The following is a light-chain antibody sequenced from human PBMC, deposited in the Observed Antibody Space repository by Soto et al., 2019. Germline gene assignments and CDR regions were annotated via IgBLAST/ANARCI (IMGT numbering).Light chain of an antibody. V-gene: IGKV3D-15*01. Sequence: EIVMTQSPATLSVSPGERATLSCRASQSVSSYLAWYQQKPGQAPRLLIYDASNRATGIPARFSGSGSGTEFTLTINSLQPEDFATYFCQQYDTYYTFGQGTKVDIK. CDR1: QSVSSY. CDR3: QQYDTYYT. CDR2: DAS. J-gene: IGKJ2*01.